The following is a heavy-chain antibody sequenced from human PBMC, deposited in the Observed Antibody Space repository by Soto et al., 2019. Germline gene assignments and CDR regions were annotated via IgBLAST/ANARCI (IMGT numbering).Heavy chain of an antibody. CDR3: ARDNLAFQGAFDL. CDR2: ITGTSAFT. CDR1: GFVFSDFQ. D-gene: IGHD3-16*01. J-gene: IGHJ4*02. V-gene: IGHV3-21*01. Sequence: GGSLRLACAASGFVFSDFQFNWVRQDPGGGLEWLSSITGTSAFTEYAESIEGRFTISRDNPNKLLFLHMDNLRPEDTAVYYCARDNLAFQGAFDLWGQGTLVTVSS.